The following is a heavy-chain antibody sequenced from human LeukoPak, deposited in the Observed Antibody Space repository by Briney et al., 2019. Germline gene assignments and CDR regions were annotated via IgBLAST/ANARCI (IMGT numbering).Heavy chain of an antibody. Sequence: GGSLRLSCAASGFTFSSYWMSWVRQAPGKGLEWVANIKQDGSDKYYVDSVKGRFTISRDNAKNSLYLQMNSLRAEDTAVYYCARVLAVPAALYFYYGLDVWGRGTTVTVSS. J-gene: IGHJ6*02. CDR2: IKQDGSDK. D-gene: IGHD2-2*01. V-gene: IGHV3-7*04. CDR1: GFTFSSYW. CDR3: ARVLAVPAALYFYYGLDV.